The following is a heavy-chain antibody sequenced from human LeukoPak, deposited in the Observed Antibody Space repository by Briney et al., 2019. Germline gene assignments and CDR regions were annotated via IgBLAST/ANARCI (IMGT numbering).Heavy chain of an antibody. Sequence: GGSLRLSCAASGFTFSSYGMHWVRQAPGKGLEWVAVILYDGSNKYYADSVKGRLTISRDNSKNTLYLQMNSLRAEDTAVYYCAKALRYCSSTSCQTYYYYGMDVWGQGTTVTVSS. CDR3: AKALRYCSSTSCQTYYYYGMDV. CDR1: GFTFSSYG. CDR2: ILYDGSNK. V-gene: IGHV3-30*18. J-gene: IGHJ6*02. D-gene: IGHD2-2*01.